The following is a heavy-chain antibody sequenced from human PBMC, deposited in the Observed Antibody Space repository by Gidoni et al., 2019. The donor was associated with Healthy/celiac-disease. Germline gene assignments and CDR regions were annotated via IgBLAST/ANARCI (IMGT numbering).Heavy chain of an antibody. V-gene: IGHV3-64D*09. CDR1: GFTFSSYA. CDR2: ISSNGGST. CDR3: VKDRNSGVRGGRFDY. Sequence: EVQLVESGGGLVQPGGSLRLSCSASGFTFSSYAMHWVRQAPGKGLEYVSAISSNGGSTYYADSVKGRFTISRDNSKNTLYLQMSSLRAEDTAVYYCVKDRNSGVRGGRFDYWGQGTLVTVSS. J-gene: IGHJ4*02. D-gene: IGHD3-10*01.